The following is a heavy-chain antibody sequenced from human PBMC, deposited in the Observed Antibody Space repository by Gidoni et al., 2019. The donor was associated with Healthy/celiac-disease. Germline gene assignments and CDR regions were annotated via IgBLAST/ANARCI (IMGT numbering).Heavy chain of an antibody. CDR1: GGSISSYY. D-gene: IGHD2-2*01. Sequence: QVQLQESGPGLVKPSETLSLTCTVSGGSISSYYWSWIRQPPGKGLEWIGYIYYSGSTNYNPSLKSRVTISVDTSKNQFSLKLSSVTAADTAVYYCARGDCSSTSCYVYYYYGMDVWGQGTTVTVSS. CDR2: IYYSGST. CDR3: ARGDCSSTSCYVYYYYGMDV. J-gene: IGHJ6*02. V-gene: IGHV4-59*01.